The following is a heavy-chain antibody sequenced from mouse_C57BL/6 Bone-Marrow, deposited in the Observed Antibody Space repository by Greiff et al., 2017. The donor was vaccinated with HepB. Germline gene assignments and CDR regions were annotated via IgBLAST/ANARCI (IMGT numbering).Heavy chain of an antibody. CDR3: ARKGDYDHAQDY. Sequence: VQLQQSGPGLVQPSQSLSFTCTVSGFSFTSYGVHWVRQSPGKGLEWLGVIWRGGSTDYNAAFISRLSISKDNSNSHVFFKMNSLQADDTAIYYCARKGDYDHAQDYWGQGTTLTVSS. V-gene: IGHV2-2*01. J-gene: IGHJ2*01. CDR2: IWRGGST. D-gene: IGHD2-4*01. CDR1: GFSFTSYG.